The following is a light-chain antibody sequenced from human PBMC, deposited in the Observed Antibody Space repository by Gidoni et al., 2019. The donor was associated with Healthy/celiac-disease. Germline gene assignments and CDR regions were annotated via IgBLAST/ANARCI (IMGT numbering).Light chain of an antibody. CDR2: GNR. CDR1: SSKIGVGYD. J-gene: IGLJ3*02. V-gene: IGLV1-40*01. CDR3: QSYDSSLSGSRV. Sequence: QSVLTQPPSASGVPGQTVTICWTGSSSKIGVGYDVHWYQQLPGTAPKLLIYGNRNRPPGVPDRFSGAKSGTSASLAITGLQAEDEADYYCQSYDSSLSGSRVFGGGTKLTVL.